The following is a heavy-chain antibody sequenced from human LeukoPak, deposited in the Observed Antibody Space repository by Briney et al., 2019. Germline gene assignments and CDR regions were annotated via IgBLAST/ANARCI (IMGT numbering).Heavy chain of an antibody. CDR2: ISSNGGST. CDR1: GFTFSNYW. D-gene: IGHD1-26*01. J-gene: IGHJ1*01. V-gene: IGHV3-64*01. CDR3: ARPASGSYVYFQH. Sequence: TGGSLRLSCAASGFTFSNYWMTWVRQAPGKGLEYVSAISSNGGSTYYANSVKGRFTISRDNSKNTLYLQMGSLRAEDMAVYYCARPASGSYVYFQHWGQGTLVTVSS.